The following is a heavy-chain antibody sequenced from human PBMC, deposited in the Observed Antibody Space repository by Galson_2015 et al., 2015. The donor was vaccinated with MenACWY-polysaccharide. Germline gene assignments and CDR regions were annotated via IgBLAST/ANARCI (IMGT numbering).Heavy chain of an antibody. CDR1: GFTFSAYS. CDR3: AKVTEMASSRRPFDV. J-gene: IGHJ3*01. D-gene: IGHD5-24*01. V-gene: IGHV3-23*01. Sequence: SLRLSCAASGFTFSAYSFNWIRQAPGKGLEWVSSIGGSGLTTFYAESVKGRFTISRDNAQNILSLQMNSLRADDTARYFCAKVTEMASSRRPFDVWGQGTMVTVSS. CDR2: IGGSGLTT.